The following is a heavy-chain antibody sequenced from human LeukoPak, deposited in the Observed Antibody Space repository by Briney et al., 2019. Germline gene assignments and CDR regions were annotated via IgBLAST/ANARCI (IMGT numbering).Heavy chain of an antibody. J-gene: IGHJ1*01. Sequence: QPGGSLRLSYAASGFTFSSYWMHWVGQAPGKGLVWVSRINTDGSSTSYADSVKGRFTISRDNAKNTLYLQMNSLRAEDTAVSYCATNRDYYDSSGYSFWGQGTLVTVSS. D-gene: IGHD3-22*01. CDR2: INTDGSST. V-gene: IGHV3-74*01. CDR3: ATNRDYYDSSGYSF. CDR1: GFTFSSYW.